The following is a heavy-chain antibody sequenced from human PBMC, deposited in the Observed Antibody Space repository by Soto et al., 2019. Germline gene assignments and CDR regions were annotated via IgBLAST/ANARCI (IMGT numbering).Heavy chain of an antibody. Sequence: GASVKVSCKAPGDTFTSYYLNWVRQAPGQGLEWMGVINPHGGSTKYAQKFQGRITMTRDTSRSTVYMELSSLRSDDTAIYYCARSSGGNFGIIIEGSNWFDPWGQGTLVNVSS. D-gene: IGHD3-3*01. V-gene: IGHV1-46*01. J-gene: IGHJ5*02. CDR1: GDTFTSYY. CDR2: INPHGGST. CDR3: ARSSGGNFGIIIEGSNWFDP.